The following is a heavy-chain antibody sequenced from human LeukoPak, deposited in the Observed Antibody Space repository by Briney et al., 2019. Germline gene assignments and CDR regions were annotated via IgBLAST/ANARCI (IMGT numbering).Heavy chain of an antibody. Sequence: SVKVSCKASGGTFGSYAISWVRQAPGQGLEWMGRIIPIFGTANYAQKFQGRVTITTDESTSTACMELSSLRSEDTAVYYCAREVTPFDAFDIWGQGTMVTVSS. CDR2: IIPIFGTA. CDR1: GGTFGSYA. J-gene: IGHJ3*02. V-gene: IGHV1-69*05. CDR3: AREVTPFDAFDI. D-gene: IGHD2-21*02.